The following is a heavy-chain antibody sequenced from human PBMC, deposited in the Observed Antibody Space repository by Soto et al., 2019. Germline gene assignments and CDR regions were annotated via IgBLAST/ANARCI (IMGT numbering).Heavy chain of an antibody. J-gene: IGHJ4*01. CDR3: ARVHVMVVAGSTFDY. V-gene: IGHV4-38-2*02. Sequence: SETLSLTCTVSCYSTSSGSYWAWIRQPPGKGPEWIASIYHGGTTFYNPSLKSRITISVDTSNNQFSLKLTSVTAADTAVYYCARVHVMVVAGSTFDYWGHGTLVTVSS. CDR2: IYHGGTT. CDR1: CYSTSSGSY. D-gene: IGHD6-19*01.